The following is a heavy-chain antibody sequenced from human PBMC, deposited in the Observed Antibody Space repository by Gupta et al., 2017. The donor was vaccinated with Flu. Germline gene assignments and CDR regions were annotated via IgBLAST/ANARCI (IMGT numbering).Heavy chain of an antibody. CDR3: AKRLAVAGKNFDY. V-gene: IGHV3-23*01. D-gene: IGHD6-19*01. Sequence: EVQLLESGGGLVQPGGSLRLSCAASGFTFSSYAMSWVRQAPGKGLEWVSAISGSGGSTYYADSVRGRFTISRDNSKNTLYLQMNSLRAEDTAVYYCAKRLAVAGKNFDYWGQGTLVTVSS. CDR1: GFTFSSYA. CDR2: ISGSGGST. J-gene: IGHJ4*02.